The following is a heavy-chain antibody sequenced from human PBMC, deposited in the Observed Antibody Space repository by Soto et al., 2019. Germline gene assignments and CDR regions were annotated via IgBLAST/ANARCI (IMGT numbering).Heavy chain of an antibody. CDR1: GGSISRSNW. Sequence: QVQLQESGPGLVKPSGTLSLTCAVSGGSISRSNWWSWVRQPPGKGLEWIGEIYHSGNTNYNPSLQSRVTLSVDKSKNQFSLRLTSVTAADTAVYYCARDPNYGMDVWGQGTTVAVSS. CDR2: IYHSGNT. CDR3: ARDPNYGMDV. J-gene: IGHJ6*02. V-gene: IGHV4-4*02.